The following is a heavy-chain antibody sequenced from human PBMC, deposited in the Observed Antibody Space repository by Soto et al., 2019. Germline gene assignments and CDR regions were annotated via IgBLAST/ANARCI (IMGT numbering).Heavy chain of an antibody. CDR2: ISGSGGST. Sequence: GASVKVSCKTSGYTFANFDFSWVRQAPGKGLEWVSAISGSGGSTYYADSVKGRFTISRDNSKNTLYLQMNSLRAEDTAVYYCAKWGYYDSSGSDPIDYWGQGTLVTVSS. CDR3: AKWGYYDSSGSDPIDY. J-gene: IGHJ4*02. CDR1: GYTFANFD. V-gene: IGHV3-23*01. D-gene: IGHD3-22*01.